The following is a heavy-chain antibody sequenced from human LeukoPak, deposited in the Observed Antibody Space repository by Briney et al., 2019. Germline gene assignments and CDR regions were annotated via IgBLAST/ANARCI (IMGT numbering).Heavy chain of an antibody. V-gene: IGHV4-34*01. CDR1: GGSFSGYY. J-gene: IGHJ4*02. CDR3: ARGRYCSGGSCYEG. D-gene: IGHD2-15*01. CDR2: INHSGST. Sequence: SETLSLTCAVYGGSFSGYYWSWIRQPPGKGLEWIGEINHSGSTNYNPSLKSRVTISVDTSKNQFSLKLSSVTAADTAVYYCARGRYCSGGSCYEGWGQGTLGTVSS.